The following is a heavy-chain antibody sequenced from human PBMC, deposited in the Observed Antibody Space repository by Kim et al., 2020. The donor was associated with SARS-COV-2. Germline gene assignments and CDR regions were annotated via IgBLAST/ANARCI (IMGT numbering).Heavy chain of an antibody. D-gene: IGHD6-19*01. V-gene: IGHV4-61*07. Sequence: PSLKSRVHMAIDTSKSQFSLNLTAVTAADTAVYYCARQGGSGWTDYFDFWGQGILVTVSS. CDR3: ARQGGSGWTDYFDF. J-gene: IGHJ4*02.